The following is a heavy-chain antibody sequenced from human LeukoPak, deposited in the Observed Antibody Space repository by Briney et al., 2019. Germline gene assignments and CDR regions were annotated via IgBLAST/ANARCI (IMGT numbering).Heavy chain of an antibody. CDR1: GDSISSVSYY. V-gene: IGHV4-39*01. D-gene: IGHD3-10*01. CDR3: ARGRNTMVRGVTRYYYGMDV. CDR2: IYYSGST. Sequence: SETLSLTCTVSGDSISSVSYYWGWIRQPPGKGLAWIGSIYYSGSTYYNPSLKSRVTISVDTSKNQFSLKLSSVTAADTAVYYCARGRNTMVRGVTRYYYGMDVWGQGTTVTVSS. J-gene: IGHJ6*02.